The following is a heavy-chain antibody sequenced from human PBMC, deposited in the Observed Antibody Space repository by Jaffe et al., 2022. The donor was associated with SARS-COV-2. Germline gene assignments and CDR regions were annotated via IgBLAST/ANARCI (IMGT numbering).Heavy chain of an antibody. J-gene: IGHJ4*02. V-gene: IGHV3-30-3*01. Sequence: QVQLVESGGGVVQPGRSLRLSCAASGFTFSSYAMHWVRQAPGKGLEWVAVISYDGSNKYYADSVKGRFTISRDNSKNTLYLQMNSLRAEDTAVYYCARGRRYFDYWGQGTLVTVSS. CDR1: GFTFSSYA. CDR3: ARGRRYFDY. CDR2: ISYDGSNK.